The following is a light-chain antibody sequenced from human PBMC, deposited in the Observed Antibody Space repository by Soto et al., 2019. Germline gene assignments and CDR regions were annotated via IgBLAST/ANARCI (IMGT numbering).Light chain of an antibody. CDR2: AAD. CDR1: QSITNY. V-gene: IGKV1-39*01. Sequence: DIQMTQSPCSLSASLGYTVTITCRASQSITNYLTWFQQKPGKAPSLLIFAADNLQDGVPSRFSGSGSGRDFSLTISSLQPEDFATYYCLQLNTYPWTFGQGTKV. J-gene: IGKJ1*01. CDR3: LQLNTYPWT.